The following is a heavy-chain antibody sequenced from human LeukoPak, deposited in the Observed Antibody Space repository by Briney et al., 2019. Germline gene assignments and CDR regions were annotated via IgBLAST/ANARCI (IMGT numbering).Heavy chain of an antibody. J-gene: IGHJ4*02. Sequence: GGSLRLSCAASGFTFSSYSMNWVRQAPGKGLEWVSSISSSSSYIYYADSVKGRSTISRDNAKNSLYLQMNSLRAEDTAVYYCARGITPPGIAAAGTYFDYWGQGTLVTVSS. CDR3: ARGITPPGIAAAGTYFDY. CDR1: GFTFSSYS. CDR2: ISSSSSYI. D-gene: IGHD6-13*01. V-gene: IGHV3-21*01.